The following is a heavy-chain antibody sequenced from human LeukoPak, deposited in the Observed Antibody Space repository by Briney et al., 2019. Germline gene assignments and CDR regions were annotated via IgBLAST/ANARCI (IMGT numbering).Heavy chain of an antibody. CDR1: GGSISSYY. V-gene: IGHV4-59*01. D-gene: IGHD3-22*01. CDR2: IYYSGST. CDR3: ARVGHYYDSSGYEY. Sequence: PSQTLSLTCTVSGGSISSYYWSWIRQPPGKGLEWIGYIYYSGSTNYNPSLKSRVTISVDTSKNQFSLKLSSVTAADTAVYYCARVGHYYDSSGYEYWGQGTLVAVSS. J-gene: IGHJ4*02.